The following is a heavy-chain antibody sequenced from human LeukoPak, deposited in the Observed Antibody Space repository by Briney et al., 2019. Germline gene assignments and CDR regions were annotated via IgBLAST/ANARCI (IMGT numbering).Heavy chain of an antibody. D-gene: IGHD6-19*01. CDR3: ARHRLGYYYYMDV. CDR2: IYTSGST. Sequence: PSETLSLTCTVSGGSISSYYWSWIRQPPGKGLEWIGYIYTSGSTNYNPSLKSRVTISVDTSKNQFSLKLSSVTAADTAVYYCARHRLGYYYYMDVWGKGTTVTVSS. V-gene: IGHV4-4*09. J-gene: IGHJ6*03. CDR1: GGSISSYY.